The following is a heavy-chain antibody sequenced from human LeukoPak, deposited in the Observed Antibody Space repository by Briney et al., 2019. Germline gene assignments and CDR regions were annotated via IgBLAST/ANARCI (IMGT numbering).Heavy chain of an antibody. CDR3: ARGDGDDNWLIDY. V-gene: IGHV3-7*01. CDR2: INRDGSQK. Sequence: PGGSLRLSCAASGFSLSAYWMTWVRQAPGKGLEWVANINRDGSQKNHVDSVKGRFTVSRDNARNSLYLQMNNLRAEDTAVYHCARGDGDDNWLIDYWGQGTLVTVSS. J-gene: IGHJ4*02. CDR1: GFSLSAYW. D-gene: IGHD1-1*01.